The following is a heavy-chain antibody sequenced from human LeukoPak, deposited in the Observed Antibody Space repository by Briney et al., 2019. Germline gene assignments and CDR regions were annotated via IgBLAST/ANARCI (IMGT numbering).Heavy chain of an antibody. V-gene: IGHV4-34*01. CDR2: INHSGST. J-gene: IGHJ4*02. D-gene: IGHD4-11*01. CDR1: GGFFSGYY. Sequence: SETLSLTCAVYGGFFSGYYWSWIRQPPGKGLEWIGEINHSGSTNYNPSLKSRVTISVDTSKNQFSLKLSSVTAADTAVYYCARYQKDSNYGYYFDYWGQGTLVTVSS. CDR3: ARYQKDSNYGYYFDY.